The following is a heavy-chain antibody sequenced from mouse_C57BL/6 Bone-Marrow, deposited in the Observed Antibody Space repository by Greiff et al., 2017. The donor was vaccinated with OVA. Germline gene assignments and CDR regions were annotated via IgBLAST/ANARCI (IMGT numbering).Heavy chain of an antibody. CDR3: ARPIYYGSTWFAY. Sequence: QVQLQQSGAELVKPGASVKISCKASGYAFSSYWMNWVKQRPGKGLEWIGQIYPGDGDTNYNGKFKGKATLTADKSSSTAYMQLSSLTSEDSAVYFCARPIYYGSTWFAYWGQGTLVTVSA. V-gene: IGHV1-80*01. CDR2: IYPGDGDT. D-gene: IGHD1-1*01. CDR1: GYAFSSYW. J-gene: IGHJ3*01.